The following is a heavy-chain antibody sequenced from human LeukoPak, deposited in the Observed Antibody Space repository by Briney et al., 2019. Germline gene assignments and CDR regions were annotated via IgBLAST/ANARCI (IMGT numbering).Heavy chain of an antibody. CDR3: ALADIVVVPAAHYYYYGMDV. V-gene: IGHV1-2*02. J-gene: IGHJ6*04. CDR1: GYTFTGYY. D-gene: IGHD2-2*01. Sequence: GASVKVSCKASGYTFTGYYMHWVRQAPGQGLEWMGWINPNSGGTNYAQKFQGRVTITADESTSTAYMELSSLRSEDTAVYYCALADIVVVPAAHYYYYGMDVWGKGTTVTVSS. CDR2: INPNSGGT.